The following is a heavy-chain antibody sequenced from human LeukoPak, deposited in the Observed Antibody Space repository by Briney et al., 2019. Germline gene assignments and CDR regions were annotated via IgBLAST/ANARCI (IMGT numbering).Heavy chain of an antibody. J-gene: IGHJ1*01. CDR2: ISHDESNY. Sequence: ATSLRLSCTASGFTFSAYALHWVRQAPGKGLEWVAVISHDESNYYYAESVKGRFSISRDDSENTLVLQMNSLTTEDAGVYYCALARTGSYYSPFEYWGPGTLVTVSS. D-gene: IGHD1-26*01. V-gene: IGHV3-30*04. CDR1: GFTFSAYA. CDR3: ALARTGSYYSPFEY.